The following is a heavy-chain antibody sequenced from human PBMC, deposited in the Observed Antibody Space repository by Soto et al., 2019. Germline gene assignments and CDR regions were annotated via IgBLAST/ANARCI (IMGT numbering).Heavy chain of an antibody. CDR1: GFTFSSYS. CDR2: ISSSSSYI. Sequence: EVQLVESGGGLVKPAGSLRLSCAASGFTFSSYSMNWVRQAPGKGLEWVSSISSSSSYIYYADSVKGRFTISRDNAKNSLYLQMNSLRAEDTAVYYCARSPSMTTVSLDYWGQGTLVTVSS. J-gene: IGHJ4*02. V-gene: IGHV3-21*01. CDR3: ARSPSMTTVSLDY. D-gene: IGHD4-17*01.